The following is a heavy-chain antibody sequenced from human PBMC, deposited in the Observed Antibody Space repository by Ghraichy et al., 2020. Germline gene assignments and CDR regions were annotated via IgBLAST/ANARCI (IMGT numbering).Heavy chain of an antibody. CDR1: GFTFGDYA. V-gene: IGHV3-49*04. CDR3: TRDSTGWFGELLYPYYFDY. CDR2: IRSKAYGGTT. J-gene: IGHJ4*02. Sequence: GSLRLSCTASGFTFGDYAMSWVRQAPGKGLEWVGFIRSKAYGGTTEYAASVKGRFTISRDDSKSIAYLQMNSLKTEDTAVYYCTRDSTGWFGELLYPYYFDYWGQGTLVTVSS. D-gene: IGHD3-10*01.